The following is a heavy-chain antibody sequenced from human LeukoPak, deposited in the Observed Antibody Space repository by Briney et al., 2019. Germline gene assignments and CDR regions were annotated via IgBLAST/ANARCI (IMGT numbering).Heavy chain of an antibody. CDR2: ISGNGGIT. Sequence: GGSLRLSCAASGFTFSSYAIYWVRQAPGKGLEWVSGISGNGGITYFADPVKGRFTISRDNSKNTVYLQMNSLRAEDTAVYYCAKTTTGYSSGRYPGWPVDYWGQGTLVTVSS. V-gene: IGHV3-23*01. CDR1: GFTFSSYA. J-gene: IGHJ4*02. CDR3: AKTTTGYSSGRYPGWPVDY. D-gene: IGHD6-19*01.